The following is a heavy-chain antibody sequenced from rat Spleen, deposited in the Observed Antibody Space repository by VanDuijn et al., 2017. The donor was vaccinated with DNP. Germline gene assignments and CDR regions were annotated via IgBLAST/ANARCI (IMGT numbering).Heavy chain of an antibody. J-gene: IGHJ3*01. CDR3: AMNWAPFAY. CDR1: GFTFSTAW. V-gene: IGHV6-6*01. D-gene: IGHD5-1*01. Sequence: EVQVLESGGGLVQPGNSLKLSCATSGFTFSTAWMYWYRQFPDKRLEWVARIKARSTNYATDYTESVKGRFTISRDDSKSSIYLQMNNLKEEDRAIYYRAMNWAPFAYWGQGTLVTVSS. CDR2: IKARSTNYAT.